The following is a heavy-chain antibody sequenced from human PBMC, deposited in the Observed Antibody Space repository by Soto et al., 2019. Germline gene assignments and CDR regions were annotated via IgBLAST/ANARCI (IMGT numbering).Heavy chain of an antibody. CDR1: GGSISSGGYY. CDR2: IYYSGST. Sequence: QVQLQESGPGLVKPSQTLSLTCTVSGGSISSGGYYWSWIRQHPGKGLEWIGYIYYSGSTYYNPALKSRVTISVDTSKNQFSLKLSAVTAADTAVYYYARGEVGSSTTCYPYWGQGTLVTVSS. V-gene: IGHV4-31*03. CDR3: ARGEVGSSTTCYPY. D-gene: IGHD2-2*01. J-gene: IGHJ4*02.